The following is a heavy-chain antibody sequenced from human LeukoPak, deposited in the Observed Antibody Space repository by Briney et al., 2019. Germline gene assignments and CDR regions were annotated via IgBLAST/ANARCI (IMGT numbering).Heavy chain of an antibody. V-gene: IGHV4-31*03. Sequence: SQTLSLTCTVSGVSIGSGGYYWSWIRQHPGKGLEWIGYIYYSGSTYYNPSLKSRVTMSVDTSKNQFSLKLSSVTAADTAVYYCARDGGASQDLFLDYWGQGTLVTVSS. J-gene: IGHJ4*02. CDR2: IYYSGST. D-gene: IGHD3-16*01. CDR1: GVSIGSGGYY. CDR3: ARDGGASQDLFLDY.